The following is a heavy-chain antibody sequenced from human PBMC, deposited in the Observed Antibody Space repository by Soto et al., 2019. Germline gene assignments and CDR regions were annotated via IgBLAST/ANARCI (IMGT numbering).Heavy chain of an antibody. CDR3: ASTDHRGHPAE. CDR1: GVSIYTYY. J-gene: IGHJ1*01. D-gene: IGHD2-15*01. Sequence: PSETLSLTCTVSGVSIYTYYWSWIRQPPGKGLEWMGYIYSNGYSNYNPSLKSRVTISVDTSKNQFSLKLSSVTAADTAVYYCASTDHRGHPAEWGQGTLVTVAS. CDR2: IYSNGYS. V-gene: IGHV4-59*01.